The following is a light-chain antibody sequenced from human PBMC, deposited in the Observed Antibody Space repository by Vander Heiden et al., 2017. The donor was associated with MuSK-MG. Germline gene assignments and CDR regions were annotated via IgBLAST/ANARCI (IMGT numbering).Light chain of an antibody. CDR3: QQDGNWPHT. V-gene: IGKV3-15*01. J-gene: IGKJ1*01. CDR2: GAS. CDR1: QSVSTD. Sequence: ELVMPQPPVTLSLSPGERATLSCRASQSVSTDVAWYQQKPGQAPRLLMYGASTRAAGIPARFSGSGSGTEFTLTISSLQSEDFAVYHCQQDGNWPHTFGQGTKVEIK.